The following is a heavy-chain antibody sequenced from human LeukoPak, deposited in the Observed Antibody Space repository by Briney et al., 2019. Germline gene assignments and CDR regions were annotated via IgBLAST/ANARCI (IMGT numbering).Heavy chain of an antibody. Sequence: SVKVSCNASGGTFSSYAISWVRQAPGQGLEWMGGIIPIFGTANYAQKFQGRVTITADKSTSTAYMELSSLRSEDTAAYYCARGGTGYYDSSGYYTAYYFDYWGQGTLATVSS. CDR3: ARGGTGYYDSSGYYTAYYFDY. CDR2: IIPIFGTA. J-gene: IGHJ4*02. D-gene: IGHD3-22*01. CDR1: GGTFSSYA. V-gene: IGHV1-69*06.